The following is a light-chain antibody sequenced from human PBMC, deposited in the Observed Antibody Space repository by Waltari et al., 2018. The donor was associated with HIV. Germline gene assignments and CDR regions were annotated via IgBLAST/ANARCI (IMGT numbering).Light chain of an antibody. CDR2: WAS. CDR1: QSVLKSANDKSY. J-gene: IGKJ3*01. CDR3: QQYYTTPLFT. Sequence: DIVMTQSPDSLAVSLGEAATINCKSSQSVLKSANDKSYLAWYQQKPGQPPKLLIYWASYRESGVPDRFSGSGSATDFTLTISSLQAEDVAVCYCQQYYTTPLFTFGPGTRVDIK. V-gene: IGKV4-1*01.